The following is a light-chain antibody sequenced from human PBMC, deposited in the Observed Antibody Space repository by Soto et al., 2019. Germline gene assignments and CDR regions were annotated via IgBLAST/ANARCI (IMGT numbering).Light chain of an antibody. Sequence: QSVLTQPPSASGSPGQSVTISCTGTSSDVGGYNYVSWYQQHPGKVPKLMIYEVSKRPSGVPDRFSGSKSGNTASLTISGRQAEDEDDYYCSSYAGSNTDYVFGTGTKVTVL. J-gene: IGLJ1*01. CDR1: SSDVGGYNY. V-gene: IGLV2-8*01. CDR2: EVS. CDR3: SSYAGSNTDYV.